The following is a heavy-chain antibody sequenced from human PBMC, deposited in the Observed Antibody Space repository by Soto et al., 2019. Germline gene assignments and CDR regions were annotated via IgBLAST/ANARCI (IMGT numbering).Heavy chain of an antibody. Sequence: EVQLVESGGGLVQPGGSLRLSCAASGFTFSSYSMNWVRQAPGKGLEWVSYISSSSSTIYYADSVKGRFTISRDNAKTALYLQMTSLRDEDTAVYYCARAGAYYYDSSGYYGFDYWGQGTLVTVSS. D-gene: IGHD3-22*01. CDR3: ARAGAYYYDSSGYYGFDY. CDR2: ISSSSSTI. V-gene: IGHV3-48*02. CDR1: GFTFSSYS. J-gene: IGHJ4*02.